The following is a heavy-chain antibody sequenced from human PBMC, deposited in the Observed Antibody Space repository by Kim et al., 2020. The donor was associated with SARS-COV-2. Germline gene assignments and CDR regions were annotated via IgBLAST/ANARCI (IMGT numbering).Heavy chain of an antibody. CDR3: ARAPHAAAASRFNI. J-gene: IGHJ3*02. Sequence: GGSLRLSCAASGFTFNNYAMHWVRQAPGKGLEWVAVIWYDGSNEKYADSAKGRFTISRDNSKNTLYLQMNSLRVEDTAVYYCARAPHAAAASRFNIWGQ. V-gene: IGHV3-33*08. D-gene: IGHD6-13*01. CDR2: IWYDGSNE. CDR1: GFTFNNYA.